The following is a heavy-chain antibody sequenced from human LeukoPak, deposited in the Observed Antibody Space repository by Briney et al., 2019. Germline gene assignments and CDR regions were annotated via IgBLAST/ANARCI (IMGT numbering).Heavy chain of an antibody. CDR2: ISSSSSYI. CDR1: GFTFSSYS. V-gene: IGHV3-21*01. CDR3: AREKKGVRGVIITDWFDP. J-gene: IGHJ5*02. D-gene: IGHD3-10*01. Sequence: GGSLGLSCAASGFTFSSYSMNWVRQAPGKGLEWVSSISSSSSYIYYADSVKGRFTISRDNAKNSLYLQMNSLRAEDTAVYYCAREKKGVRGVIITDWFDPWGQGTLVTVSS.